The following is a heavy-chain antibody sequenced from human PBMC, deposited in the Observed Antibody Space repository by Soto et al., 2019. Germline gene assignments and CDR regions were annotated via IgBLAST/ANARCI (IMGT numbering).Heavy chain of an antibody. D-gene: IGHD3-16*01. V-gene: IGHV3-7*03. CDR3: FGGNGGPQ. Sequence: GGSLRLSCGTSDFTFRNSWINWVRQAPGKGLEWVANIKPDGGATNYVDSVKGRFTISRDNVRNSASLQMNSLRVEDTAVYFCFGGNGGPQWGQGTLVTVSS. CDR1: DFTFRNSW. J-gene: IGHJ4*02. CDR2: IKPDGGAT.